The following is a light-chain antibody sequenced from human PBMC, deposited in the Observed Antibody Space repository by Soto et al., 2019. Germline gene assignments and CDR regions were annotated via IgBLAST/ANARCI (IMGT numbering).Light chain of an antibody. CDR3: QQYGSSSYT. CDR2: SAS. Sequence: EILLTQSPGTLSLSPGERATLSCRASQSVSISSLAWYQQKPGQAPRLLIYSASSRATGIPDRFSGSGSGTDFTLTISRLEPEDFAVYYCQQYGSSSYTFGQGTNLEIK. J-gene: IGKJ2*01. CDR1: QSVSISS. V-gene: IGKV3-20*01.